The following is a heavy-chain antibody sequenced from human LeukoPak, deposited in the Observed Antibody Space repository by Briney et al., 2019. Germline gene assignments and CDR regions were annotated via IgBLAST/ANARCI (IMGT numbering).Heavy chain of an antibody. CDR3: VRDCYGSGSYYSYFDY. J-gene: IGHJ4*02. V-gene: IGHV3-7*01. CDR2: IKEDGSQK. CDR1: GFTFSDYW. Sequence: GGSLRLSCAASGFTFSDYWMSWVRQAPGKGLEWVAIIKEDGSQKYYVDSVKGRFTLSRDNTKNSLTLQLNSLRAEDTALYYCVRDCYGSGSYYSYFDYWGQGPLFTVSS. D-gene: IGHD3-10*01.